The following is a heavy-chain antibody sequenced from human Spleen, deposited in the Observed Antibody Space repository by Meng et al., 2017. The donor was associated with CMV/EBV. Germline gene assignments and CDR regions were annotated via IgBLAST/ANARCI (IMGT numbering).Heavy chain of an antibody. J-gene: IGHJ4*02. CDR1: GFTFSNAW. CDR3: ARDRSGYYSALDY. V-gene: IGHV3-21*01. Sequence: GGSLRLSCAASGFTFSNAWMNWVRQAPGKGLEWVSSISSSSSYIYYADSVKGRFTISRDNAKNSLYLQMNSLRAEDTAVYYCARDRSGYYSALDYWGQGTLVTVSS. D-gene: IGHD3-22*01. CDR2: ISSSSSYI.